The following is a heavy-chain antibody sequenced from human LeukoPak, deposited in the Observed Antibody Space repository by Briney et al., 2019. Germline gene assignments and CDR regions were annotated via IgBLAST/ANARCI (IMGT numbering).Heavy chain of an antibody. D-gene: IGHD1-26*01. CDR2: IYYSGST. J-gene: IGHJ6*03. V-gene: IGHV4-39*07. CDR1: GASISSGFYY. CDR3: AREIRWELRYYYYMDV. Sequence: PSETLSLTCTVSGASISSGFYYWSWIRQPPGKGLEWIGSIYYSGSTYYNPSLKSRVTISVDTSKNQFSLKLSSVTAADTAVYYCAREIRWELRYYYYMDVWGNGTTVTVSS.